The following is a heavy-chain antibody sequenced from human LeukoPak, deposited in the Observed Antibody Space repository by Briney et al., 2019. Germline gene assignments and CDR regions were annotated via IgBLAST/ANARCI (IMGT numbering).Heavy chain of an antibody. CDR1: GYSFIAYY. Sequence: ASVKVSCKTSGYSFIAYYIHWVRQAPGQGLEWMGWINPKTGDTRYAQKLRGRVTMTRDTSVSTVYMDLSGLRSDDTAVYFCARDGYRNELDHWGRGTLVTVSS. D-gene: IGHD5-24*01. J-gene: IGHJ4*02. CDR2: INPKTGDT. CDR3: ARDGYRNELDH. V-gene: IGHV1-2*02.